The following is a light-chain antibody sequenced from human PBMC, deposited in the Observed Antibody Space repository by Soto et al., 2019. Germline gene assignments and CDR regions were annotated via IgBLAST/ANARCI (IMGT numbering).Light chain of an antibody. CDR3: MQALQTPPT. Sequence: DLVMTQSPLFLPVTPGEPSSISGRSSQSLLHSNGYNYLAWYLQKPGQSPQXLIYLGSNRASGVPDRFSGSGSGTDFTLKISRVEAEDVGVYYCMQALQTPPTFGQGTKVDIK. CDR1: QSLLHSNGYNY. V-gene: IGKV2-28*01. CDR2: LGS. J-gene: IGKJ1*01.